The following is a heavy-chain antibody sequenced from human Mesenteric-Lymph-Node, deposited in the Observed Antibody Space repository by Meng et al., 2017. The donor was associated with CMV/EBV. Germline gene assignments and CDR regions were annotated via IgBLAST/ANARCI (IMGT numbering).Heavy chain of an antibody. CDR1: GFTFSSHA. CDR3: AMTKRAKDINLDY. J-gene: IGHJ4*02. V-gene: IGHV3-64*02. Sequence: GESLKISCVVSGFTFSSHAMHWVRQAPGKGLEYVSAISSNGGWTYYADSVKGRFTISRDNSKNTLDLQMNSLRAEDTAVYYCAMTKRAKDINLDYWGQGTLVTVSS. CDR2: ISSNGGWT.